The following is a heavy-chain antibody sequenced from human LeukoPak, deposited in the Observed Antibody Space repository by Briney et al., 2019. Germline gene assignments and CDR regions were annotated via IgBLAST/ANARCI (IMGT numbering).Heavy chain of an antibody. CDR2: IYYSGST. D-gene: IGHD3-22*01. Sequence: PSETLSLTCTVSGDSFSYFYWSWIRQPPGKGLEWIGYIYYSGSTNYNPSLKSRVSISVDTSKNQFSLKLNSVTAADTAVYYCARVGDRKYYSDSSGYYYWFDPWGQGTLVTVSS. V-gene: IGHV4-59*01. CDR1: GDSFSYFY. CDR3: ARVGDRKYYSDSSGYYYWFDP. J-gene: IGHJ5*02.